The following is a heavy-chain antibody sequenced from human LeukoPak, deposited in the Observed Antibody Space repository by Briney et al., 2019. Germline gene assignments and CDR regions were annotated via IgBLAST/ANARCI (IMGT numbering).Heavy chain of an antibody. CDR3: ARGGDGYNLRLGYYYGMDV. CDR1: GGTFSSYA. V-gene: IGHV1-69*13. D-gene: IGHD5-24*01. Sequence: ASVTVSCTASGGTFSSYAISWVRQAPGQGLEWMGGIIPIFGTANYAQKFQGRVTITADESTSTAYMELSSLRSEDTAVYYCARGGDGYNLRLGYYYGMDVWGQGTTVTVSS. CDR2: IIPIFGTA. J-gene: IGHJ6*02.